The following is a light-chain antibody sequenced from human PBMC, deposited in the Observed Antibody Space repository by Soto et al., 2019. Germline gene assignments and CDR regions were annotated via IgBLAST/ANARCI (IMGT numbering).Light chain of an antibody. J-gene: IGKJ3*01. V-gene: IGKV3-15*01. CDR2: GAS. CDR3: HQYGNWPFT. Sequence: EILMMQSPATLSVSPGERATLSCRASQSISTNLAWYQQKPGQAPRLLIYGASIRATGVPARLSGSGSGTDFTLTISSLQSEDFAVYYCHQYGNWPFTFGPGTKVDI. CDR1: QSISTN.